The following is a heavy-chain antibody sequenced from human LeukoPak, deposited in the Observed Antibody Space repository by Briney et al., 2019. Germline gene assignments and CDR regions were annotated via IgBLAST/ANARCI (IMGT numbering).Heavy chain of an antibody. J-gene: IGHJ6*03. CDR2: IYTSGST. Sequence: SETLSLTCTVSGGSISSYYWSWIRQPAGKGLEWIGRIYTSGSTNYSPSLKSRVTMSVDTSKNQFSLKLSSVTAADTAVYYCARYYGSGSYYNNPWYMDVWGKGTTVTVSS. V-gene: IGHV4-4*07. CDR1: GGSISSYY. CDR3: ARYYGSGSYYNNPWYMDV. D-gene: IGHD3-10*01.